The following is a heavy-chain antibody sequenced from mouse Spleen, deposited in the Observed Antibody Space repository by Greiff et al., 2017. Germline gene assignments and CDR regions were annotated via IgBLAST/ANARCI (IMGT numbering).Heavy chain of an antibody. CDR1: GYTFTSYW. CDR2: IDPNSGGT. J-gene: IGHJ3*01. D-gene: IGHD2-3*01. Sequence: QVQLQQPGAELVKPGASVKLSCKASGYTFTSYWMHWVKQRPGRGLEWIGRIDPNSGGTNYNEKFKSKATLTVDTSSSTAYMQLSSLTSEDSAVYYCASDDPFAYWGQGTLVTVSA. CDR3: ASDDPFAY. V-gene: IGHV1-62-3*01.